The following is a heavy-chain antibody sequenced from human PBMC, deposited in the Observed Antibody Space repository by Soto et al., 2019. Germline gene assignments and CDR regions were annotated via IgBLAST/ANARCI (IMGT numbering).Heavy chain of an antibody. CDR2: ISYDGKNK. V-gene: IGHV3-30*03. CDR3: ARDGVSSTEYIWNYGTYFDY. CDR1: GFTYSTYT. D-gene: IGHD1-7*01. Sequence: PGGSLRLSCAASGFTYSTYTMHWVRQAPGKGLEWVAVISYDGKNKFYADSVKGRFTISRDSTKRTLYLQMKSLRPEETAMYYCARDGVSSTEYIWNYGTYFDYWGKGALVTLSS. J-gene: IGHJ4*02.